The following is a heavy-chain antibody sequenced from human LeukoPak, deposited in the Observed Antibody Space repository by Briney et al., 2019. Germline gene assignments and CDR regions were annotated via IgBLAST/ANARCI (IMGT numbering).Heavy chain of an antibody. CDR2: ISPSGGST. D-gene: IGHD6-13*01. CDR3: ARGGDSSSWYGSDY. CDR1: GYTFTSNY. Sequence: ASVKVSCKAFGYTFTSNYMHWVRQAPGQGPEWMGVISPSGGSTTYAQKFQGRVTLTRDMSTSTDYLELSSLRSEDTAVYYCARGGDSSSWYGSDYWGQGTLVTVSS. J-gene: IGHJ4*02. V-gene: IGHV1-46*01.